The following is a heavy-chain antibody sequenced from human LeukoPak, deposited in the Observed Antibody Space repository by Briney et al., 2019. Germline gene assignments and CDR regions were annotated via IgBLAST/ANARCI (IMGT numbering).Heavy chain of an antibody. D-gene: IGHD2-2*01. J-gene: IGHJ5*02. CDR1: GGSLSNCA. CDR3: ANSSTTLNVFGP. Sequence: GASVKVSCKASGGSLSNCAFNWVRQAPGQGLEWMGGIIPLLGTTRYAQKFQGRITITTDDSTNTAYMEMSSLRPEDTAVYFCANSSTTLNVFGPWGQGTLVTVSS. V-gene: IGHV1-69*05. CDR2: IIPLLGTT.